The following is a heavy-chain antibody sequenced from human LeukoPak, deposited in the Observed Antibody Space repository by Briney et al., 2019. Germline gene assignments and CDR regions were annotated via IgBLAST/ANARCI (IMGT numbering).Heavy chain of an antibody. V-gene: IGHV3-23*01. CDR2: ISGSGGST. CDR1: GFTFSAYA. Sequence: GGSLRLSCAASGFTFSAYAMSWVRQAPGKRLEWVSSISGSGGSTYYADSVKGRFTISRDNSKNTLYLQMNSLRAEDTAVYYCAKEGSYSYYFDYWGQGTLVTVSS. D-gene: IGHD2-15*01. CDR3: AKEGSYSYYFDY. J-gene: IGHJ4*02.